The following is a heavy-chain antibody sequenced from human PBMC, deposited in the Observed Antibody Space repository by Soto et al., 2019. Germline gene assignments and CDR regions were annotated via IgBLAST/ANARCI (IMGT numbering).Heavy chain of an antibody. V-gene: IGHV4-59*01. CDR1: GGSISSYY. D-gene: IGHD4-17*01. Sequence: QVQLQESGPGLVKPSETLSLRCTVSGGSISSYYWTWIRQPPGKGLECIGYIYYNGATRYHPSLTSRVTIAVDTSKNQFSLKLTSVTAADTAVYYCARVPGAPHYYYFYRMDVWGQGTTVTVSS. CDR3: ARVPGAPHYYYFYRMDV. J-gene: IGHJ6*02. CDR2: IYYNGAT.